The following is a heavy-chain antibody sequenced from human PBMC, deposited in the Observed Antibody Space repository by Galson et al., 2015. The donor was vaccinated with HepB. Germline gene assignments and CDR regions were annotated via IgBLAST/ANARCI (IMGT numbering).Heavy chain of an antibody. CDR1: GYTFTDYF. J-gene: IGHJ4*02. V-gene: IGHV1-46*03. Sequence: SVKVSCKASGYTFTDYFMHWVRQAPGQGLEWMGIVGSNHGSTGYSERFQGRVTMTRDTSTSTVFMELSSLQSDDTAVYYCARVQCFGASCQLDHWGQGTLVTVSS. D-gene: IGHD2-2*01. CDR3: ARVQCFGASCQLDH. CDR2: VGSNHGST.